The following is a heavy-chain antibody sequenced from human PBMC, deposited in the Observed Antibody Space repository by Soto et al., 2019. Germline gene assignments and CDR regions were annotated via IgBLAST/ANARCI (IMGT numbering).Heavy chain of an antibody. Sequence: QVQLVQSGAEVKKPGASVKVSCKASGYTFTSYGFSWVRQAPGQGLEWMGWINAYTGNTNYAQKFXXRXPMTTDTSTSTAHMELWSLISDDTAVYYCARSWVTGKGGMDVWGQGTTVTVSS. CDR1: GYTFTSYG. CDR2: INAYTGNT. D-gene: IGHD3-16*01. V-gene: IGHV1-18*04. J-gene: IGHJ6*02. CDR3: ARSWVTGKGGMDV.